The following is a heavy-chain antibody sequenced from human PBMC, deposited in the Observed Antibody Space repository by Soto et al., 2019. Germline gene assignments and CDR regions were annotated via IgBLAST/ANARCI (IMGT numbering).Heavy chain of an antibody. V-gene: IGHV1-2*04. CDR3: ARDPGYCTNGVCYWFDP. Sequence: ASVKVSCKASGYTFTGYYMHWVRQAPGQGLEWMGWINPNSGGTNYAQKFQGWVTMTRDTSISIAYMELSRLRSDDTAVYYCARDPGYCTNGVCYWFDPWGQGTLVTVSS. CDR2: INPNSGGT. J-gene: IGHJ5*02. CDR1: GYTFTGYY. D-gene: IGHD2-8*01.